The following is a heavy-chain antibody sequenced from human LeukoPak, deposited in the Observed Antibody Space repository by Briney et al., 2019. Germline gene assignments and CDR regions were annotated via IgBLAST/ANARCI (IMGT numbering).Heavy chain of an antibody. CDR2: INHSGST. J-gene: IGHJ4*02. CDR3: ASVYYDFWSGYSGPDY. CDR1: GGSFSGNY. V-gene: IGHV4-34*01. D-gene: IGHD3-3*01. Sequence: PSETLSLTCAVYGGSFSGNYWSWIRQPPRKGLQWIGEINHSGSTNYNPSLKSRVTISVDTSKNQFSLKLSSVTAADTAVYYCASVYYDFWSGYSGPDYWGQGTLVTVSS.